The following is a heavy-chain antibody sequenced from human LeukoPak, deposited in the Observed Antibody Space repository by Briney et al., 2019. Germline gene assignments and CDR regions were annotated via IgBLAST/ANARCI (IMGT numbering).Heavy chain of an antibody. CDR1: GYTFSTYG. J-gene: IGHJ4*02. CDR3: ARKGCFDNCYLFDY. D-gene: IGHD1-20*01. V-gene: IGHV1-18*01. Sequence: ASVKVSCKASGYTFSTYGINWVRQAPGQGLEWMGWINTNNGNTNYAQKFQGGVTMTRDTSTSTAYLELRSLGSDDTAVYYCARKGCFDNCYLFDYWGQGTLVTVSS. CDR2: INTNNGNT.